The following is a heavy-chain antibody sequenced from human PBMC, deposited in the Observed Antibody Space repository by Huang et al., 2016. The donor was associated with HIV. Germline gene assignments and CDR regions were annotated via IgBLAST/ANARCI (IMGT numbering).Heavy chain of an antibody. CDR1: GYTFTNYD. J-gene: IGHJ3*01. V-gene: IGHV1-8*01. Sequence: QIQLAQSGAEVKKPGASVKVSCKASGYTFTNYDINWVRQASGQGLEWMGWRNPKSGNVGYTKKFQGRGAILRNSSINTSYLEVTSLTSEDTAVYYCARGFGINYNHEAFDVWGQGTMVTVSS. D-gene: IGHD3-10*01. CDR2: RNPKSGNV. CDR3: ARGFGINYNHEAFDV.